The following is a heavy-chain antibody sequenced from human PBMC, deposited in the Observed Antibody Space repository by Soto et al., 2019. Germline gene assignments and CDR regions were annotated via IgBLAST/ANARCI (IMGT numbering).Heavy chain of an antibody. V-gene: IGHV4-34*01. CDR1: GGSFGGYC. D-gene: IGHD2-8*02. J-gene: IGHJ4*02. Sequence: LEILSLTCAVYGGSFGGYCWTWIRQPPGTGLEWIGEIKHTGSTNYNPSLKSRVTISVDTSKNQFSLKLTSVTAADTAVYYCARDKITGLFDYWGQGTLVTVSS. CDR2: IKHTGST. CDR3: ARDKITGLFDY.